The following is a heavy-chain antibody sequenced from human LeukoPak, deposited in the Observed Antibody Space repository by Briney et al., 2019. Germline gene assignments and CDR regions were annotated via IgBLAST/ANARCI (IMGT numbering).Heavy chain of an antibody. CDR3: ARRLAAAGPDYYYYYYYMDV. CDR1: GGSISSYY. J-gene: IGHJ6*03. CDR2: IYYSGST. Sequence: PSETPSLTCTVSGGSISSYYWSWIRQPPGKGLEWIGYIYYSGSTNYNPSLKSRVTISVDTSKNQFSLKLSSVTAADTAVYYCARRLAAAGPDYYYYYYYMDVWGKGTTVTVSS. D-gene: IGHD6-13*01. V-gene: IGHV4-59*08.